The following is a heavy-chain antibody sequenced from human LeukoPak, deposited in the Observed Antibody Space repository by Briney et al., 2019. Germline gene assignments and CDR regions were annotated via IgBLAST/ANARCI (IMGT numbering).Heavy chain of an antibody. J-gene: IGHJ6*02. D-gene: IGHD3-10*01. Sequence: TSETLSLTCTVSGGSISSSSYYWGWIRQPPGKGLEWIGSIYYSGSTYYNPSLKSRVTISVDTSKNQFSLKLSSVTAADTAVYYCARDLEFPYYYGSGSLTTVYYYAMDVWGQGTTVTVSS. CDR2: IYYSGST. V-gene: IGHV4-39*07. CDR3: ARDLEFPYYYGSGSLTTVYYYAMDV. CDR1: GGSISSSSYY.